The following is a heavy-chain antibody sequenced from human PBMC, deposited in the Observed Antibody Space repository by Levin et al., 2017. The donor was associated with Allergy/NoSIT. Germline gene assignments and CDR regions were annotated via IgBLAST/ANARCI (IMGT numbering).Heavy chain of an antibody. J-gene: IGHJ4*02. D-gene: IGHD1-26*01. CDR1: GFTFSSYA. V-gene: IGHV3-23*01. CDR3: AKLEGARRCDY. Sequence: GGSLRLSCAASGFTFSSYAMTWVRQAPGKGLEWVSTISGGGGSTDYADSVKGRFTISRDNSKNTLYLQMNSLRAEDTAVYYCAKLEGARRCDYWGQGTLVTVSS. CDR2: ISGGGGST.